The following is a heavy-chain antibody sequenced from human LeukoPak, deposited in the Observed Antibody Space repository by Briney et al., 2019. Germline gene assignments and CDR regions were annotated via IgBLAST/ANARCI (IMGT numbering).Heavy chain of an antibody. Sequence: GGSLRLSCAASGFTFSSYGMSWVRQAPGKGLEWVSAISGSGGSTYYADSVKGRFTISRDNSKNTLYLQMNSLRAEDTAVYYCAKGLRKLIVGSTEYYFDYWGQGTLVTVSS. J-gene: IGHJ4*02. D-gene: IGHD1-26*01. CDR1: GFTFSSYG. CDR2: ISGSGGST. CDR3: AKGLRKLIVGSTEYYFDY. V-gene: IGHV3-23*01.